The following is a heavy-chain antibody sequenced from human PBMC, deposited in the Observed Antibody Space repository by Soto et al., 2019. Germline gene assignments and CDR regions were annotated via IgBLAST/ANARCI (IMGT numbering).Heavy chain of an antibody. CDR1: GYTFTSYD. V-gene: IGHV1-8*01. J-gene: IGHJ6*02. CDR2: MNPNSGNT. CDR3: ARNGLFWSGYPPVSYSGMDV. D-gene: IGHD3-3*01. Sequence: QVQLVQSGAEVKKPGASVKVSCKASGYTFTSYDINWVRQATGQGLEWMGWMNPNSGNTGYAHKFQGRVTMTTNTSISTAYMELSSLRSEDTAVYYCARNGLFWSGYPPVSYSGMDVWGQGTTVTVSS.